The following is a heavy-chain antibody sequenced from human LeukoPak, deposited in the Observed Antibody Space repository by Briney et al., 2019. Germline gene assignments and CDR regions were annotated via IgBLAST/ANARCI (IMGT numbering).Heavy chain of an antibody. CDR3: AKMSSASNWFDP. J-gene: IGHJ5*02. CDR1: GGSMSSGGYS. D-gene: IGHD6-19*01. V-gene: IGHV4-30-2*01. Sequence: SETLSLTCAVSGGSMSSGGYSWSWIRQPPGEGLQFIGYIYHSGTTYYDPSLRSRLTISVDRAENQLSLTLTSVTAADTAIYYCAKMSSASNWFDPWGQGILVTVSS. CDR2: IYHSGTT.